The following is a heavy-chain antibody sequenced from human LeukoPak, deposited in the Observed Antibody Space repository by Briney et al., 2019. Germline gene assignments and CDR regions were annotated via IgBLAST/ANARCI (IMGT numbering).Heavy chain of an antibody. V-gene: IGHV3-48*02. CDR3: ARDGLDYDPFPY. CDR2: ISSSSRTI. Sequence: GGSLSLCCAISGFTFSMYSMNWVRQAPGKGLEWVSYISSSSRTIYYADSVKGRFTISRDNAKNSLYLQMNSLRDEDTAVYYCARDGLDYDPFPYWGQGTLVTVSS. D-gene: IGHD3-3*01. J-gene: IGHJ4*02. CDR1: GFTFSMYS.